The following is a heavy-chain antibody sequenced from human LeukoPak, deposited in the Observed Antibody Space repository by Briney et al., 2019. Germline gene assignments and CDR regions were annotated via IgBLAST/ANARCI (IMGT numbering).Heavy chain of an antibody. CDR1: GGTFSSYA. J-gene: IGHJ4*02. Sequence: ASVKVSCTASGGTFSSYAISWVRQAPGQGLEWMGGIIPIFGTANYAQKFQGRVTITADESTSTAYMELSSLRSEDTAVYYCAGGDDILTGRFDYWGQGTLVTVSS. V-gene: IGHV1-69*13. D-gene: IGHD3-9*01. CDR2: IIPIFGTA. CDR3: AGGDDILTGRFDY.